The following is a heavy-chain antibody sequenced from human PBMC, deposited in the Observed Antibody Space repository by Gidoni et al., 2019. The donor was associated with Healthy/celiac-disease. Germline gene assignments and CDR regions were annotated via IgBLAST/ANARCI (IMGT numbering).Heavy chain of an antibody. D-gene: IGHD3-22*01. CDR3: AREAGILMGYDSSATEGVDAFDI. CDR2: IYSGGST. CDR1: GFTVSSNY. J-gene: IGHJ3*02. V-gene: IGHV3-53*01. Sequence: EVQLVESGGGLIQPGGSLRLSCAASGFTVSSNYMSWVRQAPGKGLEWVSVIYSGGSTYYADSVKGRFTISRDNSKNTLYLQMNSLRAEDTAVYYCAREAGILMGYDSSATEGVDAFDIWGQGTMVTVSS.